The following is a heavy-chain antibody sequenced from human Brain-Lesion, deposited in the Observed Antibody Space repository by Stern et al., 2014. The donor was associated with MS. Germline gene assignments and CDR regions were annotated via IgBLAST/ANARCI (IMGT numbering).Heavy chain of an antibody. CDR2: IFPRDSNT. D-gene: IGHD5-12*01. Sequence: EVQLLESGAEVKKPGESLKISCEASGYLFDDYWIGWVRQMSGRGLELVAIIFPRDSNTRYSPSVQGQVTISADKSISHAYLQWSSRKAPDPAMYYWARSPATPSGYDRFDYWGQGALVTVSS. J-gene: IGHJ4*02. CDR3: ARSPATPSGYDRFDY. V-gene: IGHV5-51*03. CDR1: GYLFDDYW.